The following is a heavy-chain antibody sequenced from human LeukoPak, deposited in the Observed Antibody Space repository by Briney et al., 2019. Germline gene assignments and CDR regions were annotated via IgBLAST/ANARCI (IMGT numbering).Heavy chain of an antibody. CDR2: INPSGGST. D-gene: IGHD3-22*01. J-gene: IGHJ5*02. V-gene: IGHV1-46*01. Sequence: ASVKVSCKASGYTFTSYYMHWVRQAPGQGLEWMGIINPSGGSTSYAQKFQGRVTMTRDTSTSTVYMELSSLRSEDTAVYYCARGGGYYDSSGTRDMWFDPWGQGTLVTVSS. CDR3: ARGGGYYDSSGTRDMWFDP. CDR1: GYTFTSYY.